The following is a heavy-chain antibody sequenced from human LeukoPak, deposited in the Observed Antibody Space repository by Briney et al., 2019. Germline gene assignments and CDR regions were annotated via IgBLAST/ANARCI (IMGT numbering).Heavy chain of an antibody. V-gene: IGHV1-18*04. Sequence: ASVKVSCKASGYTFTSYGISWVRQAPGQGLEWMGWISAYNGNTNYAQKLQGRVTMTTDTSTSTAYMELSSLRSEDTAVYYCAREKDGSGSYYGFDYWGQGTLVTVSS. CDR3: AREKDGSGSYYGFDY. D-gene: IGHD3-10*01. J-gene: IGHJ4*02. CDR2: ISAYNGNT. CDR1: GYTFTSYG.